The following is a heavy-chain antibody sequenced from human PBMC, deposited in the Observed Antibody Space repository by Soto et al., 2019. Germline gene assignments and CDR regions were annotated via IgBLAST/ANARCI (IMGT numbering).Heavy chain of an antibody. CDR3: ARTAAAGKYYYGMDV. Sequence: PXXSLKISFKGSGYSFTSYWIGWVPQMPGKGLEWMGIIYPGDSDTRYSPSFQGQVTISADKSISTAYLQWSSLKASDTAMYYCARTAAAGKYYYGMDVWGQGTTVTVSS. V-gene: IGHV5-51*01. CDR1: GYSFTSYW. CDR2: IYPGDSDT. J-gene: IGHJ6*02. D-gene: IGHD6-13*01.